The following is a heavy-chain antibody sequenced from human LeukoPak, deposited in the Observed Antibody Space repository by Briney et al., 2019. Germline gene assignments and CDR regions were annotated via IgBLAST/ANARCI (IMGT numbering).Heavy chain of an antibody. D-gene: IGHD3-10*01. J-gene: IGHJ4*02. CDR2: VSSDGDRT. Sequence: PGGSLRLSCEASGFTFSRYDMHWVRQAPGKGLEYLSGVSSDGDRTYYAKSVKGRFTISRDNSKNTLYLQMGSLRAEDMAVYYCAGGSGTYSPDYWGQGTLVTVSS. CDR1: GFTFSRYD. V-gene: IGHV3-64*01. CDR3: AGGSGTYSPDY.